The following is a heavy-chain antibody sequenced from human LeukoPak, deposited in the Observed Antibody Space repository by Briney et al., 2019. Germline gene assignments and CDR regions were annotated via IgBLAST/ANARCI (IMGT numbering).Heavy chain of an antibody. J-gene: IGHJ4*02. CDR1: GGTFSSYA. D-gene: IGHD3-9*01. V-gene: IGHV1-69*04. Sequence: ASVKVSCKASGGTFSSYAISWVRQAPGQGLEWMGRIIPILGIANYAQKFQGRVTITADKSTSTAFMELSSLRSEDTAVYYCARGIPYYDILTGYFDYWGQGTLVTVSS. CDR3: ARGIPYYDILTGYFDY. CDR2: IIPILGIA.